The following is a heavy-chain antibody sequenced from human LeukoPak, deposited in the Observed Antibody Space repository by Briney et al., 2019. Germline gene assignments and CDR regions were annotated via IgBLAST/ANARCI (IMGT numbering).Heavy chain of an antibody. CDR3: ARGGGSYRPDNWFDP. D-gene: IGHD1-26*01. J-gene: IGHJ5*02. CDR2: IDYSGST. Sequence: KTSETLSLTCTVSGGSISSSSYYWGWIRQPPGKGLEWIALIDYSGSTYYNPSLKSRVTISVDTSKNQFSLKVTSVTAADTAVYYCARGGGSYRPDNWFDPWGQGTLVTVSS. CDR1: GGSISSSSYY. V-gene: IGHV4-39*07.